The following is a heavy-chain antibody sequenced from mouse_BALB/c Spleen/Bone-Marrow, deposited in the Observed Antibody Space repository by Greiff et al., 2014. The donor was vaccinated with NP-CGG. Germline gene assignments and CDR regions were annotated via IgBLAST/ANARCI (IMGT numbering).Heavy chain of an antibody. Sequence: VQLQQSGAELVRPGASVKISCKAFGYTFTNHHMNWVKQSPGQGLDWIGYINPFNDYTTYNQKFKGKSTLSVDNSSSTAYMELSSLTSEDSAVYYCARSRGSLYYFDYWGQGTTLTVSS. CDR3: ARSRGSLYYFDY. CDR1: GYTFTNHH. CDR2: INPFNDYT. D-gene: IGHD1-1*02. J-gene: IGHJ2*01. V-gene: IGHV1S45*01.